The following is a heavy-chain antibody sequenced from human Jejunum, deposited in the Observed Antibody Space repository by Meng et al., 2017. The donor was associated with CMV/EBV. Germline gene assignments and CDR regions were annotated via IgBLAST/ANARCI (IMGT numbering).Heavy chain of an antibody. CDR3: ARGRVSYTTWSPQAY. J-gene: IGHJ4*02. V-gene: IGHV3-30*03. CDR2: ISYDGIID. D-gene: IGHD6-6*01. CDR1: GFPFTTYS. Sequence: GFPFTTYSLHWVRQAPGQGLEWVAVISYDGIIDYYTDSVQGRFTISRDNSKNTLYLQMNSLRADDTAIYYCARGRVSYTTWSPQAYWGQGTLVTVSS.